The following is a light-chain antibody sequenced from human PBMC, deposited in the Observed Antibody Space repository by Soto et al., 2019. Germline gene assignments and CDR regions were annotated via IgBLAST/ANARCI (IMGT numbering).Light chain of an antibody. J-gene: IGKJ1*01. CDR2: GAS. Sequence: EILMTQSPATLSVSPGERATLSCRASQSLTNNLAWYQQKPGQAPRLLIYGASTRATGIPARFSGSGSGTEFTLTISSLQSEDFAVYYCQQYGSSLQTFGQGTKVDIK. CDR3: QQYGSSLQT. V-gene: IGKV3-15*01. CDR1: QSLTNN.